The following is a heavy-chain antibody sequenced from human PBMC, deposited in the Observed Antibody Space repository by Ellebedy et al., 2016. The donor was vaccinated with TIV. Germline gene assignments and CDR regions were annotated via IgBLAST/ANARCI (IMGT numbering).Heavy chain of an antibody. CDR3: ARGKLGPAAPFDY. CDR1: GGSFSGYF. V-gene: IGHV4-34*01. D-gene: IGHD2-2*01. J-gene: IGHJ4*02. Sequence: MPGGSLRLSCAVYGGSFSGYFWTWIRQSPERGLEWVGEIDHSGTTNYNPSLKSRVTVSIDTSKNQFSLSLSHVTAADTAVYYCARGKLGPAAPFDYWGQGTRVTVSS. CDR2: IDHSGTT.